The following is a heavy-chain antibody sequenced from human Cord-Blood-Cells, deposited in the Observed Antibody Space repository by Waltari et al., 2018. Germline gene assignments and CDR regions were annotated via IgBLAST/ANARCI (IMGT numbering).Heavy chain of an antibody. CDR3: AKELPNNYDILTGFDY. V-gene: IGHV3-30*18. J-gene: IGHJ4*02. CDR1: GFTFSSYG. D-gene: IGHD3-9*01. CDR2: ISYDGSNK. Sequence: QVQLVESGGGVVQPGRSLRLSCAASGFTFSSYGMHWVRQPPGKGLEWVAVISYDGSNKYYADSVKGRFTISRDNSKNTLYLQMNSLRAEDTAVYYCAKELPNNYDILTGFDYWGQGTLVTVSS.